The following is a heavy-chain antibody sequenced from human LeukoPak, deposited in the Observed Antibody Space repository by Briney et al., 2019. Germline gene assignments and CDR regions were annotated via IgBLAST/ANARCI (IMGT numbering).Heavy chain of an antibody. Sequence: PSETLSLTCTVSGGTVSSGSYYWSWIRQPPGKGLEWIGYIYYSGSTNYNPSLKSRVTISVDTSKNQFSLKLSSVTAADTAVYYCARAGDSSGTYYFDYWGQGTLVTVSS. J-gene: IGHJ4*02. D-gene: IGHD6-19*01. CDR1: GGTVSSGSYY. CDR2: IYYSGST. V-gene: IGHV4-61*01. CDR3: ARAGDSSGTYYFDY.